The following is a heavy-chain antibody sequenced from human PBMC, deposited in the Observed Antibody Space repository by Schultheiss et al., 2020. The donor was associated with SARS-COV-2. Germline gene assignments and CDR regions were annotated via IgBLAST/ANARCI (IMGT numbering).Heavy chain of an antibody. CDR3: AIDPNWGSGDS. CDR2: ISSSSSYI. CDR1: GFSVSTYW. J-gene: IGHJ5*01. D-gene: IGHD7-27*01. Sequence: GGSLRLSCAASGFSVSTYWMHWVRQAPGKGLVWVSSISSSSSYIYYADSVKGRFTISRDNSKNTLYLQMNSLRAEDTAVYYCAIDPNWGSGDSWGQGTLVTVSS. V-gene: IGHV3-21*04.